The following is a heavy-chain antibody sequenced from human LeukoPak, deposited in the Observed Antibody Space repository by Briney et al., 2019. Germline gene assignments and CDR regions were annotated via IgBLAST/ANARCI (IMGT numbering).Heavy chain of an antibody. CDR2: IYYSGST. D-gene: IGHD1-26*01. V-gene: IGHV4-61*08. CDR1: GGSINSGDSQ. Sequence: SETLSLTCTVSGGSINSGDSQWSWIRQHPGKGLEWIGYIYYSGSTNYNPSLKSRVTISVDTSKNQFSLKLSSVTAADTAVYYCARAAYSGSYHSDYWGQGTLVTVSS. J-gene: IGHJ4*02. CDR3: ARAAYSGSYHSDY.